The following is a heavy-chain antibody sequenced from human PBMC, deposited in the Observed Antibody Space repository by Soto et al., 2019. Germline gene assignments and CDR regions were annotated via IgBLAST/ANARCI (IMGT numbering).Heavy chain of an antibody. CDR2: ISGSGGST. Sequence: GGSLRLSCAASGFTFSSYAMSWVRQAPGKGLEWVSAISGSGGSTYYADSVKGRFTISRDNSKNTLYLQMNSLRAEDTAVYYCAKGHDYGDYAPYYYYMDVWGKGTTVTVSS. J-gene: IGHJ6*03. CDR3: AKGHDYGDYAPYYYYMDV. V-gene: IGHV3-23*01. CDR1: GFTFSSYA. D-gene: IGHD4-17*01.